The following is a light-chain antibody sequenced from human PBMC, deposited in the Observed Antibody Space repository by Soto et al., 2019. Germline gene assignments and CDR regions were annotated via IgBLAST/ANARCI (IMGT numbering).Light chain of an antibody. V-gene: IGKV2-28*01. CDR2: LGF. J-gene: IGKJ3*01. Sequence: DIVMTQSPLSLPVTPGEPASISCRSSQSLLHSNGYNYLNWYLQKPGQSPQLLIYLGFNRASGVPDRFSGSGSGTHFTLKISRVEAEDVGVYYCMQALQTVTFGPGTKVDIK. CDR3: MQALQTVT. CDR1: QSLLHSNGYNY.